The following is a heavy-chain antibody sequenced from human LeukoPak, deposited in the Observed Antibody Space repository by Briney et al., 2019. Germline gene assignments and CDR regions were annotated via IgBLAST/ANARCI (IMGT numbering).Heavy chain of an antibody. Sequence: SVKVSCKASGGTFSSYTLTRVRQAPGQGLEWMGRIIPILGIPNYAQKFQGRVTITADKSTSTAYMDLSSLRSEDTAVYYCARGTTITTNYYYGMDVWGQGTTVTVSS. D-gene: IGHD4-11*01. V-gene: IGHV1-69*02. CDR2: IIPILGIP. J-gene: IGHJ6*02. CDR1: GGTFSSYT. CDR3: ARGTTITTNYYYGMDV.